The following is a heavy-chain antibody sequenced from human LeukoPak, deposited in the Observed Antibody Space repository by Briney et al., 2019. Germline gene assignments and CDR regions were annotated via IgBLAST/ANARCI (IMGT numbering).Heavy chain of an antibody. J-gene: IGHJ4*02. CDR1: GFTFINAW. CDR3: TTDQRSWPYYYDSSGYYPYDY. D-gene: IGHD3-22*01. CDR2: IKSKTDGGTT. V-gene: IGHV3-15*07. Sequence: GGSRRLSCAASGFTFINAWMTWVRKAQGKGLEGVGGIKSKTDGGTTDYAAPVKGRFTISRDDSKNTLYLQMHSLKTEDTAVYYCTTDQRSWPYYYDSSGYYPYDYWGQGTLVTVSS.